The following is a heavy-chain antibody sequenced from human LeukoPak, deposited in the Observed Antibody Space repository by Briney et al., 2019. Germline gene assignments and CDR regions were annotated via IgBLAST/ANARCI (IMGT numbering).Heavy chain of an antibody. D-gene: IGHD3-3*01. CDR1: GFTFSSYA. CDR2: ISGSGGST. Sequence: GGSPRLSCAASGFTFSSYAMSWVRQAPGKGLEWVSAISGSGGSTYYADSVKGRFTISRDNSKNTLYLQMNSLRAEDTAVYYCAKDRTIFGVVMDGMDVWGQGTTVTVSS. V-gene: IGHV3-23*01. J-gene: IGHJ6*02. CDR3: AKDRTIFGVVMDGMDV.